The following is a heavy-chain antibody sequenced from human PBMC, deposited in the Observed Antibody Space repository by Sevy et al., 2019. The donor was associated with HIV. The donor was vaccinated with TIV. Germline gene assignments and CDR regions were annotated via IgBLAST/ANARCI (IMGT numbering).Heavy chain of an antibody. CDR1: GFTFSSYA. J-gene: IGHJ6*02. CDR2: ISYDGSNK. CDR3: ARDPPWAGDGGGMDV. V-gene: IGHV3-30-3*01. D-gene: IGHD7-27*01. Sequence: GGSLRLSCAASGFTFSSYAMHWVRQAPGKGLEWVAVISYDGSNKYYADSVKGRFTISRDNSKNTLYLQMNSLRAEDTAVYYCARDPPWAGDGGGMDVWGQGTTVTVSS.